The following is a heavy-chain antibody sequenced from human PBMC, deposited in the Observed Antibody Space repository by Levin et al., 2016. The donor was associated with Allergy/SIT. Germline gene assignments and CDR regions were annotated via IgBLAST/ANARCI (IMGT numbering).Heavy chain of an antibody. D-gene: IGHD2-2*01. CDR2: ISVSSGFV. V-gene: IGHV3-21*01. CDR3: ARGIVVPAARIGYYYYYYTDV. Sequence: ESLKISCAESGLPANRYTMNWVRQAPGKGLEWVSSISVSSGFVYYADSVQGRFTISRDKAKKSLYLQMHSLRAEDTAVYYCARGIVVPAARIGYYYYYYTDVWGKGTTVAVSS. CDR1: GLPANRYT. J-gene: IGHJ6*03.